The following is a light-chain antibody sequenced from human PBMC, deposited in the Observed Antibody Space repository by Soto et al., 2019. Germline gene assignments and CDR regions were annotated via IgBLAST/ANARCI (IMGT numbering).Light chain of an antibody. CDR2: VAS. CDR1: QSVSSSY. CDR3: QQYGSSLYT. Sequence: EMVLTQSPGTLSLSQGERATLSCRASQSVSSSYLAWYQQKPGQAPRLLIYVASSRANGIPYRFSGSGSGTEFTLTISRLEPEDFAVYYCQQYGSSLYTFGQGTKLEIK. V-gene: IGKV3-20*01. J-gene: IGKJ2*01.